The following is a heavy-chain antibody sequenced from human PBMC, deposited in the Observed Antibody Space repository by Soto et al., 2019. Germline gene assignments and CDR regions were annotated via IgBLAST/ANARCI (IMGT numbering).Heavy chain of an antibody. V-gene: IGHV3-30*18. CDR2: ISYDGSNK. D-gene: IGHD3-10*01. CDR1: GFYFSSYG. Sequence: GSLWLSCAASGFYFSSYGMYWVRQAPGKGLEWVAVISYDGSNKYYADSVKGRFTISRDNSKNTLYLQMNSLRAADTDVYYCAKRLGGGMDVWGQGTTVTGSS. J-gene: IGHJ6*02. CDR3: AKRLGGGMDV.